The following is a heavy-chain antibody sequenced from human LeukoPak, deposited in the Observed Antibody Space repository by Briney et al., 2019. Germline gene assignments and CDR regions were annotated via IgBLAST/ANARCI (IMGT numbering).Heavy chain of an antibody. CDR3: GRSRGAGPGAHFDV. D-gene: IGHD6-19*01. V-gene: IGHV3-64*01. CDR1: GFTFSYYA. J-gene: IGHJ4*02. CDR2: ISSDGGST. Sequence: GGSLRLSCAASGFTFSYYAMHWVRQAPGKGLEYVSAISSDGGSTYYAKSVKGRFTISIDNSKNMLYLQMGSLRAEDMAVYYCGRSRGAGPGAHFDVWGQGTLVTVSS.